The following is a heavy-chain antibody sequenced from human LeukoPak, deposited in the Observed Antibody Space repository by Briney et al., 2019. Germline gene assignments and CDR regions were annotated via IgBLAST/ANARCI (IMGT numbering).Heavy chain of an antibody. J-gene: IGHJ4*02. CDR2: IYYSGST. CDR1: GGSISGYY. Sequence: KPSETLSLTCTVSGGSISGYYWSWIRQPPGKGLEWIGYIYYSGSTNYNPSLKSRVTISVDTSKNQFSLKLSSVTAADTAVYYCARGRFLEWLPYFDYWGQGTLVTVSS. D-gene: IGHD3-3*01. CDR3: ARGRFLEWLPYFDY. V-gene: IGHV4-59*01.